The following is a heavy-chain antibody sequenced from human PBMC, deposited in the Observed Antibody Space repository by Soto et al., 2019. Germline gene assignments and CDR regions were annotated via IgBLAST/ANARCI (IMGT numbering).Heavy chain of an antibody. CDR1: GYTFTSYG. J-gene: IGHJ4*02. CDR3: ARVLRLGAIWFGELPDFDY. Sequence: QVQLVQSGAEVKKPGASVKVSCKASGYTFTSYGISWVRQAPGQGLEWMGWISAYNGNTNYAQKLQGRVTMTTDTSTSTAYMELRSLRSDDTAVYYWARVLRLGAIWFGELPDFDYWGQGTLVTVSS. CDR2: ISAYNGNT. V-gene: IGHV1-18*01. D-gene: IGHD3-10*01.